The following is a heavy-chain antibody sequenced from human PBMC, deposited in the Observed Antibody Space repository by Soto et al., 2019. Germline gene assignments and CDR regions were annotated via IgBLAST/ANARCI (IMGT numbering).Heavy chain of an antibody. Sequence: QITLKESGPTLVQPTQTLTLTCTFSGFPLSTSGVAVGWIRQPPGKALEWLALIYWDGDKRYRPSLKSRLTITKDTSKNQVALIVTHMDPVDTATYYCAHSYKRSDYYLFDYWGQGTLVTVS. CDR1: GFPLSTSGVA. CDR3: AHSYKRSDYYLFDY. J-gene: IGHJ4*02. D-gene: IGHD3-22*01. CDR2: IYWDGDK. V-gene: IGHV2-5*02.